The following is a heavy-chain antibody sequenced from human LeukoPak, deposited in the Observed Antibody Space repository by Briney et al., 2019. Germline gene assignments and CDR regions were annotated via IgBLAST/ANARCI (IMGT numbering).Heavy chain of an antibody. V-gene: IGHV3-23*01. CDR2: ISGSGGST. Sequence: GGSLRLSCAASGFTFSSYAMSWVRQAPGKGLEWVSAISGSGGSTYYADSVKGRFTISRDNSKNTLYLQMNSLRAEDTAVYYCAKRAGARIAVAGPFDYWGQGTLVTVSS. J-gene: IGHJ4*02. CDR1: GFTFSSYA. D-gene: IGHD6-19*01. CDR3: AKRAGARIAVAGPFDY.